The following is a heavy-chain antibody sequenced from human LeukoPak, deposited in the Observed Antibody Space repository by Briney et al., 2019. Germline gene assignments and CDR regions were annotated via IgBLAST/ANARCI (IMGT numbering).Heavy chain of an antibody. CDR1: GYSFTGFN. D-gene: IGHD1-26*01. CDR2: INPDSGVT. J-gene: IGHJ4*02. Sequence: ASVKVSCKASGYSFTGFNLHWVRQASGQGLEWVGWINPDSGVTKYAQKFQGRVTMTRDTSIRTVYLEVRKMRSDDTAVYYCARVSRFQRNLPSVGSELGYWGQGTLVIVSS. CDR3: ARVSRFQRNLPSVGSELGY. V-gene: IGHV1-2*02.